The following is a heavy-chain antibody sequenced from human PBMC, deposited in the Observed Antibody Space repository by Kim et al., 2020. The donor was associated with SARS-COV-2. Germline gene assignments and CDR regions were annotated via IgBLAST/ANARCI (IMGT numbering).Heavy chain of an antibody. CDR2: IKSKTDGGTT. J-gene: IGHJ4*02. CDR1: GFTFSNAW. CDR3: TTDPPSIMITFGGVIDDY. D-gene: IGHD3-16*02. Sequence: GGSLRLSCAASGFTFSNAWMSWVRQAPGKGLEWVGRIKSKTDGGTTDYAAPVKGRFTISRDDSKNTLYLQMNSLKTEDTAVYYCTTDPPSIMITFGGVIDDYWGQGTLVTVSS. V-gene: IGHV3-15*01.